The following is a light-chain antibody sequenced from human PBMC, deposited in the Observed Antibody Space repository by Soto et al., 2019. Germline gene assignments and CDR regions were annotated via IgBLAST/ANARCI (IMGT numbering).Light chain of an antibody. CDR2: SKT. CDR1: SYNIGSHY. Sequence: QSVVTRPPSASGTPGQRVSSSCSGGSYNIGSHYVDWYQQLPGTAPKLLIDSKTKRPSGVPDRFSGSKSGTSASLAISGLRSEDEAEYYCAPWDDSLSGYVFGTGTKLTVL. V-gene: IGLV1-47*02. J-gene: IGLJ1*01. CDR3: APWDDSLSGYV.